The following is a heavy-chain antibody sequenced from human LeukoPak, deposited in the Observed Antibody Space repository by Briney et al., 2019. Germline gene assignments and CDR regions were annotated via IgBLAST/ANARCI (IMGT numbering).Heavy chain of an antibody. CDR2: VYYSGST. V-gene: IGHV4-39*01. Sequence: PSETLSLTCTVSGGSISSSSYYWGWIRQPPGKGLEWIGSVYYSGSTYYNPSLKSRVTISVDTSKNQFSLKLSSVTAADTAAYYCARLSCSSTSCFHTFDIWGQGTMVTVSS. J-gene: IGHJ3*02. D-gene: IGHD2-2*01. CDR1: GGSISSSSYY. CDR3: ARLSCSSTSCFHTFDI.